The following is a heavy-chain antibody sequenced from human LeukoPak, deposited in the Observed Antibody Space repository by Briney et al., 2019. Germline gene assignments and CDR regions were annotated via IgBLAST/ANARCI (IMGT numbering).Heavy chain of an antibody. CDR1: GFAFSSYW. J-gene: IGHJ5*02. CDR3: ARVSIVVVPGSNWFDP. D-gene: IGHD2-2*01. V-gene: IGHV3-7*01. Sequence: PGGSLTPSCAASGFAFSSYWMTWVRQAPGKGLEWMANIRPDGNEKYYVDSVKGRFTISRDNAKNSLYLQMNSLRAEDTAIYYCARVSIVVVPGSNWFDPWGQGNLVTVSS. CDR2: IRPDGNEK.